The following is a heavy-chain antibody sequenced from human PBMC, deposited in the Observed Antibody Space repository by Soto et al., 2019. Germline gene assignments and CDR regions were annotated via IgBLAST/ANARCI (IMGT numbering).Heavy chain of an antibody. Sequence: SETLSLTCAVYGGSFSGYYWSWIRQPPGKGLEWIGEINHSGSTNYNPSLKSRVTISVDTSKNQFSLKLSSVTAADTAVYYCARLITMIVVVIRDNWFDPWGQGTLVTVS. V-gene: IGHV4-34*01. CDR3: ARLITMIVVVIRDNWFDP. CDR1: GGSFSGYY. D-gene: IGHD3-22*01. J-gene: IGHJ5*02. CDR2: INHSGST.